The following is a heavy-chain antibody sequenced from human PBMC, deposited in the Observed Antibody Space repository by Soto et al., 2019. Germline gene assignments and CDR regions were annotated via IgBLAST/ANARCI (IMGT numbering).Heavy chain of an antibody. V-gene: IGHV5-51*01. CDR2: IYPGDSDT. D-gene: IGHD3-16*01. J-gene: IGHJ4*02. Sequence: VNVSCKGSGYSFTRYWIGWVLQMPGKGLEWMGIIYPGDSDTRYSPSFQGQVTISADKSISTAYLQWSSLKASDTAMYYCAVGELHYYSDYWGQIPRVTFST. CDR1: GYSFTRYW. CDR3: AVGELHYYSDY.